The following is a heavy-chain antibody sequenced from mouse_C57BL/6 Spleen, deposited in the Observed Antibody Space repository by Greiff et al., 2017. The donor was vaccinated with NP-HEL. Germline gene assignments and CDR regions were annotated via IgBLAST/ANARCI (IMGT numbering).Heavy chain of an antibody. V-gene: IGHV1-7*01. CDR2: INPSSGYT. D-gene: IGHD6-5*01. CDR1: GYTFTSYW. CDR3: ERGAYEEDEDAMDY. Sequence: QVQLQQSGAELAKPGASVKLSCKASGYTFTSYWMHWVKQRPGQGLEWIGYINPSSGYTKYNQKFKDKATLTADKSSSTAYMQLSSLTYEDSAVYDCERGAYEEDEDAMDYWGQGTSVTVSS. J-gene: IGHJ4*01.